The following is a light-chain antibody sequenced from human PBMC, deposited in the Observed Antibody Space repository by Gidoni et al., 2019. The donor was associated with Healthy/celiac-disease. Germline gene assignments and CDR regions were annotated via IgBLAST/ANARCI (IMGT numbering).Light chain of an antibody. CDR3: QQRSNWWT. J-gene: IGKJ1*01. V-gene: IGKV3-11*01. CDR1: QSVSSY. Sequence: EIGLTQSPATLSLSPGERATLSCRASQSVSSYLAWYQQKPGQAPRLLIYDASNRATGIPARFRGSGSGTDFTLTISSLEPEDFAVYYCQQRSNWWTFGQGTKVEIK. CDR2: DAS.